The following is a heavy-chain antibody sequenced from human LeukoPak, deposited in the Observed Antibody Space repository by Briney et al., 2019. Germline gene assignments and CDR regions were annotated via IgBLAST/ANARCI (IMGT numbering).Heavy chain of an antibody. J-gene: IGHJ4*02. CDR3: ARDVHSRGWYGNDY. V-gene: IGHV4-4*07. Sequence: SETLSLTCTDSGGSISSYYWSWIRQPAGKGAEWIGRIYTSGSTNYNPPLKSRVTMSVDTSKNQFSLKLRSVTAADTAVYYCARDVHSRGWYGNDYWGQGTLVTVSS. CDR1: GGSISSYY. CDR2: IYTSGST. D-gene: IGHD6-19*01.